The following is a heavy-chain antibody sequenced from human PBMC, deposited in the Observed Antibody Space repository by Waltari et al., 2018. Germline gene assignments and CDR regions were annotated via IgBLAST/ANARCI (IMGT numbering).Heavy chain of an antibody. D-gene: IGHD2-2*01. J-gene: IGHJ4*02. CDR2: LYYSGTT. Sequence: QVRLQESGPGLVKPSDTLSLTCNVSGVSISSSSYYWGWIRQPPGKGLEWIGSLYYSGTTFDNPSLKSRVSMSMDTSKNLFSLKVISVTAADTAVYYCARQCLFCTGSNCYGLDFAYWGQGALVVVSS. V-gene: IGHV4-39*01. CDR1: GVSISSSSYY. CDR3: ARQCLFCTGSNCYGLDFAY.